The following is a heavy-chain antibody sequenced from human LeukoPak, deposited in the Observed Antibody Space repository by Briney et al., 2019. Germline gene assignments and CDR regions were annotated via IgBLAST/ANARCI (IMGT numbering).Heavy chain of an antibody. J-gene: IGHJ5*02. V-gene: IGHV3-23*01. CDR2: LSGSGDGQ. CDR1: GFTFSSYG. D-gene: IGHD1-14*01. CDR3: AKGCQCPSGLSSWFEP. Sequence: GGSLRLSCTTSGFTFSSYGVSWVRQAPGKGLEWVSGLSGSGDGQFYADAVKGRFTVYRDISKNTLYLQMNSLRAEDTAIYYCAKGCQCPSGLSSWFEPRGQGTLVAVSS.